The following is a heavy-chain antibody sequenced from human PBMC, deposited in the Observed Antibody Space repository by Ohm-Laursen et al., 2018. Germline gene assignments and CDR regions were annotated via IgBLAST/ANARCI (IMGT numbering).Heavy chain of an antibody. CDR3: AKGGSGWFLYYFDY. V-gene: IGHV3-66*01. CDR2: IYSGGST. D-gene: IGHD6-19*01. Sequence: SLRLSCTASGFTVSSNYMSWVRQAPGKGLEWVAVIYSGGSTHYADSVKGRFTISRDNSKNTLYLQMNSLRAEDTAIYYCAKGGSGWFLYYFDYWGQGTLVFVSS. CDR1: GFTVSSNY. J-gene: IGHJ4*02.